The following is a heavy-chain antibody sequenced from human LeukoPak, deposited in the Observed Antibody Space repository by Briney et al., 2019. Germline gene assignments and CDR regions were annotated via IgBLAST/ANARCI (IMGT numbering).Heavy chain of an antibody. Sequence: SETLSLTCAVYGGSFSGHYWSWIRQPPGKGLEWIGEINHSGSTNYNPSLKSRVTISVDTSKNQFSLKLSSVTAADTAVYYCARAGWLGPFDYWGQGTLVTVSS. CDR2: INHSGST. CDR1: GGSFSGHY. J-gene: IGHJ4*02. CDR3: ARAGWLGPFDY. D-gene: IGHD6-19*01. V-gene: IGHV4-34*01.